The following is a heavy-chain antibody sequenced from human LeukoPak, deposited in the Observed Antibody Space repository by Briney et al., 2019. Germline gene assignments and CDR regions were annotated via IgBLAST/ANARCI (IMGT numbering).Heavy chain of an antibody. V-gene: IGHV3-74*01. J-gene: IGHJ4*02. CDR2: INSDGSST. Sequence: PGGSLRLSCAASGFTFSTYWMHWVRQAPGTGLVWVSLINSDGSSTNYADSVKGRFTISRDNAKNTLYLQMNSLRAEDTAVYYCARGLTMGHFGGQGTLVTVSS. CDR1: GFTFSTYW. D-gene: IGHD4/OR15-4a*01. CDR3: ARGLTMGHF.